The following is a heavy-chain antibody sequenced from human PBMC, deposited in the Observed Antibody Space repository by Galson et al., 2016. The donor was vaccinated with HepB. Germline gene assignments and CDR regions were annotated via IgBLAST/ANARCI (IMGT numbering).Heavy chain of an antibody. J-gene: IGHJ1*01. D-gene: IGHD3-10*01. CDR2: MRDSGNT. Sequence: ETLSLTCTVSGGSISGVYWSWTRQPPGKGLEWIAYMRDSGNTNYNPSLKSRVTISVDTSIYQFSLRLSSVTAADTAVYYCARSGGSAGMHWGQGTLVTVSS. CDR3: ARSGGSAGMH. V-gene: IGHV4-59*08. CDR1: GGSISGVY.